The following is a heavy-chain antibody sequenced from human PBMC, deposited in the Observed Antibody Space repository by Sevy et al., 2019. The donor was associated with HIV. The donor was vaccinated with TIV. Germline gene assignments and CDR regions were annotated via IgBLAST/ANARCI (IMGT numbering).Heavy chain of an antibody. D-gene: IGHD6-6*01. Sequence: GGSLRLSCVASGFTFTSYYMNWVRQAPGKGLEWVSCISGSGSDIYYTESVKGRFTISRDNAKSSLYLQLNSLRAEDVAVYYCAKYSSSTNYYYGMDVWGQGTTVTVSS. CDR1: GFTFTSYY. J-gene: IGHJ6*02. CDR2: ISGSGSDI. CDR3: AKYSSSTNYYYGMDV. V-gene: IGHV3-21*01.